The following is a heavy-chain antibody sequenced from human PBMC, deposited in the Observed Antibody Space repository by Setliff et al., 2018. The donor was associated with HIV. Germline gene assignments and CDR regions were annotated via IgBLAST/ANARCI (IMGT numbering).Heavy chain of an antibody. CDR2: IYPGDSDT. J-gene: IGHJ4*02. Sequence: GESLTISCKGSGYTFTSYWIGWVRQMPGKGLEWMGIIYPGDSDTRYCPSFQGRVTISADKSINTAYLQWSSLQASDTAMYYCARRASKASLDYWGQGTLVTVSS. CDR1: GYTFTSYW. CDR3: ARRASKASLDY. V-gene: IGHV5-51*01.